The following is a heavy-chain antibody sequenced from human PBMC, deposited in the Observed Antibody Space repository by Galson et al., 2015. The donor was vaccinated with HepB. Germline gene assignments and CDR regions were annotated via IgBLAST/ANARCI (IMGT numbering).Heavy chain of an antibody. CDR1: GFSLSNARMG. Sequence: PALVKPTQTLTLTCTVSGFSLSNARMGVSWIRQPPGKALEWLAHIFSNDEKSYSTSLKSRLTISKDTSKSQVVLTMTNMDPVDTATYYCARYHEPGTLGQNWFDPWGQGTLVTVSS. CDR2: IFSNDEK. D-gene: IGHD1-14*01. CDR3: ARYHEPGTLGQNWFDP. J-gene: IGHJ5*02. V-gene: IGHV2-26*01.